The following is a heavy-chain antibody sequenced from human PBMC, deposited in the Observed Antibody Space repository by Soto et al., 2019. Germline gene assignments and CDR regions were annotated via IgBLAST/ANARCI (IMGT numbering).Heavy chain of an antibody. D-gene: IGHD6-25*01. CDR3: ARGRGYNHPGYFDY. Sequence: SVKVSCKASGGTFSSYAISWVRQAPGQGLEWMGGIIPIFGTANYAQKFQGRVTITADESTSTAYMELSSLRSEDTAVYYCARGRGYNHPGYFDYWGQGTLVTVSS. J-gene: IGHJ4*02. CDR2: IIPIFGTA. CDR1: GGTFSSYA. V-gene: IGHV1-69*13.